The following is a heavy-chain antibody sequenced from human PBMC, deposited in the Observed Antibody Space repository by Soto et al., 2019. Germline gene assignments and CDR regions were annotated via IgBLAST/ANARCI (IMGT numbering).Heavy chain of an antibody. J-gene: IGHJ4*02. CDR1: GGSISSGGYY. CDR2: IYYSGST. D-gene: IGHD4-17*01. V-gene: IGHV4-31*03. Sequence: PSETLSVTCTVSGGSISSGGYYWSWIRQHPGKGLEWIGYIYYSGSTYYNPSLKSRVTISVDTSKNQFSLKLSSVTAADTAVYYCARVGRTTSRYYFDYWGQGTLVTVSS. CDR3: ARVGRTTSRYYFDY.